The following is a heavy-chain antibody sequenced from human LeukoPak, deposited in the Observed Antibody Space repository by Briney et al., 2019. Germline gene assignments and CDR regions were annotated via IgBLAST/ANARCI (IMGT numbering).Heavy chain of an antibody. CDR2: ISTSGGHT. CDR1: GFTVSSNY. V-gene: IGHV3-53*01. D-gene: IGHD6-19*01. J-gene: IGHJ6*02. Sequence: GGSLRLSCAASGFTVSSNYMSWARQAPGKGLEWVSGISTSGGHTDYTDSVRGRFTISRDNSKNTLYLQMNSLRADDTAVYYCARDVTNKIGGWSDYYYYYGMDVWGQGTTVTVSS. CDR3: ARDVTNKIGGWSDYYYYYGMDV.